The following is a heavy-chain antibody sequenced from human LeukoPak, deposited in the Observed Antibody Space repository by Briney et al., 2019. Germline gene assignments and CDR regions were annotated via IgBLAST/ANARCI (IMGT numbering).Heavy chain of an antibody. CDR3: AIGSKRYFDWMTHAFDI. CDR2: MNPNSGNT. Sequence: ASVKVSCKASGYTFTSYDINWVRQATGQGLEWMGWMNPNSGNTGYAQKFQGRVTITRNTSITTAYMELSSLRSEDTAVYYCAIGSKRYFDWMTHAFDIWGQGTMVTVSS. J-gene: IGHJ3*02. V-gene: IGHV1-8*03. CDR1: GYTFTSYD. D-gene: IGHD3-9*01.